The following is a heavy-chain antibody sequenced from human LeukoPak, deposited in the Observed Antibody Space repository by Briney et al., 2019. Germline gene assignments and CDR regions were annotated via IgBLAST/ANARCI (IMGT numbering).Heavy chain of an antibody. Sequence: SVKVSCKASGGTFSSYAISWVRQAPGQGLEWMGGIIPIFGTANYAQKFQDRVTITADKSTSTAYMELSSLRAEDTALYYCAKDIREYCSGGSCSDTPLNDDAFDIWGQGTMVTVSS. CDR2: IIPIFGTA. CDR1: GGTFSSYA. CDR3: AKDIREYCSGGSCSDTPLNDDAFDI. V-gene: IGHV1-69*06. J-gene: IGHJ3*02. D-gene: IGHD2-15*01.